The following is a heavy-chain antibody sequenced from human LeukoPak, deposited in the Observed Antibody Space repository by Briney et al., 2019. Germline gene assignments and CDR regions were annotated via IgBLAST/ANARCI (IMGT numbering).Heavy chain of an antibody. CDR3: AQGYRSGLYPY. V-gene: IGHV3-23*01. J-gene: IGHJ4*02. CDR1: GFTITDYG. CDR2: ISVSGDTK. D-gene: IGHD6-19*01. Sequence: GGSLRLSCAVSGFTITDYGMSWVRQAPGKGLEWVSAISVSGDTKYYADSVKGRFIISRDNSRNTLHLQINSLRAEDTALYSCAQGYRSGLYPYWGQGTLVTSPQ.